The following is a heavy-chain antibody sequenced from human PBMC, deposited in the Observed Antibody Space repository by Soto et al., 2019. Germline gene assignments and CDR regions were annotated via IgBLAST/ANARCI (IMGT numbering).Heavy chain of an antibody. CDR3: ARATPGYPGRAFQI. V-gene: IGHV4-39*02. D-gene: IGHD2-15*01. J-gene: IGHJ3*02. CDR2: VHYTAST. Sequence: SETLSLTCTVSEGSINWSPDYWGWLRQPPGKEPQWIASVHYTASTTYYNPSLKSRVTISVDTSKDQFSLNLRSVTAADTAIYYCARATPGYPGRAFQIWGQGKMVTVSS. CDR1: EGSINWSPDY.